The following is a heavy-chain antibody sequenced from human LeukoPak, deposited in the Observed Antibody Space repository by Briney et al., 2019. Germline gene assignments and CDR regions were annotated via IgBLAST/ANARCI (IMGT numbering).Heavy chain of an antibody. J-gene: IGHJ3*02. V-gene: IGHV3-23*01. CDR2: ILHYGDST. Sequence: GGSLRLSCAASGFTCSTYVMSWVRQAPGKGLEWLSLILHYGDSTYYADSVKGRFTISRDNSKNTLYLQMNSLRAEDTAVYYCARLSSFAFDIWGQGTMVTVSS. D-gene: IGHD3-16*02. CDR3: ARLSSFAFDI. CDR1: GFTCSTYV.